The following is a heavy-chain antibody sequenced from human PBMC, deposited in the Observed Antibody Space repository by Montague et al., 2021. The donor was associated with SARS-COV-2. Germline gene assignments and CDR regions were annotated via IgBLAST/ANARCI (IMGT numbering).Heavy chain of an antibody. CDR2: TYYTGST. Sequence: SETLSLTCSVSGVSVNNYYWAWIRQTPEKGLEWIGYTYYTGSTNYNPSLRNRITISIGTSANQFSLKLRSVTPADTAVYYCVRDFYDTSDYFQGTFDVWGHGTVVSVSS. V-gene: IGHV4-59*02. J-gene: IGHJ3*01. CDR1: GVSVNNYY. D-gene: IGHD3-22*01. CDR3: VRDFYDTSDYFQGTFDV.